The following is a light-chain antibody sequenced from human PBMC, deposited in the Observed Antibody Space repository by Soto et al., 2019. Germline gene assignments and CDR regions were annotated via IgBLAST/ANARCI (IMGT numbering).Light chain of an antibody. CDR2: EVI. CDR3: SSYAGSNNLV. Sequence: QSALTQPPSASGSPGQSVTISCTGTSSDVGGYNYVSWYQQHPGKAPKLMIYEVIKRPSGVPDRFSGSKSGNTASLTVSGLQAEDEADYDCSSYAGSNNLVFGGGTKVTVL. CDR1: SSDVGGYNY. J-gene: IGLJ2*01. V-gene: IGLV2-8*01.